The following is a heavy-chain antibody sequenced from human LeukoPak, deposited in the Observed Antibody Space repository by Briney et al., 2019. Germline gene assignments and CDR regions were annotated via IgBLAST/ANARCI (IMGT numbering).Heavy chain of an antibody. J-gene: IGHJ5*02. CDR3: ASSPSTVWLEKWFDP. D-gene: IGHD6-19*01. V-gene: IGHV4-39*01. CDR2: IYSTGIT. CDR1: GDSITSPNYY. Sequence: PSETLSLTCTVPGDSITSPNYYWGWIRQPPGKGLDWIGNIYSTGITYDNPSLKSRGTISVDTSKNQFSLKLTSMTVADTAVYYCASSPSTVWLEKWFDPWGQGTQVSVSA.